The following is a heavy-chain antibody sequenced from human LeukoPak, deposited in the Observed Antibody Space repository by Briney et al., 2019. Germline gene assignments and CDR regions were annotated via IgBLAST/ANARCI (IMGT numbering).Heavy chain of an antibody. CDR3: ARLGEKADFDY. Sequence: GGSLRLSCAASGFTFSSYWMSWVRQAPGKGLEWVANIKQDGSEKYYVDSVKGRFTMSRDNAKNSLYLQLNSLRAEDTAVYYCARLGEKADFDYWDQGTLVTVSS. CDR2: IKQDGSEK. CDR1: GFTFSSYW. V-gene: IGHV3-7*01. J-gene: IGHJ4*02. D-gene: IGHD3-16*01.